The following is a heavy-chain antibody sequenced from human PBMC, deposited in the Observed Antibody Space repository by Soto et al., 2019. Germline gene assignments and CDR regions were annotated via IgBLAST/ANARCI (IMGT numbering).Heavy chain of an antibody. Sequence: QVQLVESGGGVVQPGRSLRLSCAASGFTFSSYAMHWVRQAPGKGLEWVAVISYDGSNKYYADSVKGRFTISRDNSKNTLYLQMNSLRAEDTAVYYCARDPLSLYSSGWLPRVGYYYYGMDVWGQGTTVTVSS. CDR2: ISYDGSNK. D-gene: IGHD6-19*01. V-gene: IGHV3-30-3*01. CDR1: GFTFSSYA. J-gene: IGHJ6*02. CDR3: ARDPLSLYSSGWLPRVGYYYYGMDV.